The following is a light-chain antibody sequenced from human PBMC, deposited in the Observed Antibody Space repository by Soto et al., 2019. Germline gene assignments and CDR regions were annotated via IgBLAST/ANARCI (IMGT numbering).Light chain of an antibody. CDR2: AAS. CDR1: QGISSW. CDR3: QQANSFPFT. V-gene: IGKV1-12*01. Sequence: DLQMTQSPSSVSASVGERVTITCRASQGISSWLAWYQQKPGKAPKLLIYAASSLQSGVPSRFNGSGSVKDFNLTISSLQPEYFATYYCQQANSFPFTFGPGTKVDIK. J-gene: IGKJ3*01.